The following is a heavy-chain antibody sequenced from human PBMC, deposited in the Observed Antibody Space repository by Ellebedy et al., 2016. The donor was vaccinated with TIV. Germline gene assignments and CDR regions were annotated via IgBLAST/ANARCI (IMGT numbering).Heavy chain of an antibody. D-gene: IGHD3-22*01. Sequence: GESLKISCAASGFTFSSYAMSWVRQAPGKGLEWVSIISYSGGSTYYADSVKGRFTISRDSSKNTVYLQMGSLRAEDTAVYYCARTDGSGYYSNYFDYWGQGTLVTVSS. CDR3: ARTDGSGYYSNYFDY. J-gene: IGHJ4*02. V-gene: IGHV3-23*01. CDR2: ISYSGGST. CDR1: GFTFSSYA.